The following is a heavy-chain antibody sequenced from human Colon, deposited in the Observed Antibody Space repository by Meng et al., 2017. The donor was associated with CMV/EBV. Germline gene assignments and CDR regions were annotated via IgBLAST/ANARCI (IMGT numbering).Heavy chain of an antibody. Sequence: QVQLQQWGAGLLKPSETLSLTCAVYGGSFSGYYWSWIRQPPGKGLEWIGSIYYSGSTYYNPSLKSRVTISVDTSKNQFSLKLSSVTAADTAVYYCARLGSMIPYWGQGTLVTVSS. CDR3: ARLGSMIPY. V-gene: IGHV4-34*01. CDR1: GGSFSGYY. D-gene: IGHD3-22*01. CDR2: IYYSGST. J-gene: IGHJ4*02.